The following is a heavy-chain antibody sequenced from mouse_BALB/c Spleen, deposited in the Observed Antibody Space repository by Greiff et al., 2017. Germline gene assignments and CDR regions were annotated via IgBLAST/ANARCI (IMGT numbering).Heavy chain of an antibody. V-gene: IGHV1-80*01. CDR3: ARSGMITTPNYYAMDY. J-gene: IGHJ4*01. CDR2: IYPGDGDT. Sequence: QVQLQQSGAELVRPGSSVKISCKASGYAFSSYWMNWVKQRPGQGLEWIGQIYPGDGDTNYNGKFKGKATLTADKSSSTAYMQLSSLTSEDSAVYFCARSGMITTPNYYAMDYWGQGTSVTVSS. CDR1: GYAFSSYW. D-gene: IGHD2-4*01.